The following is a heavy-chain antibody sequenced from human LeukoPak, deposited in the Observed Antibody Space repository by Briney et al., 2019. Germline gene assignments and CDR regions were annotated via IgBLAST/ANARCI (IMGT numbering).Heavy chain of an antibody. CDR3: ARAPLAIVPAAHFDY. Sequence: PSETLSLTCAVYGGSFSGYYWSWIRQPPGKGLEWIGEINHSGSTSYNPSLKSRVTISVDTSKNQFSLKLSSVTAADTAVYYCARAPLAIVPAAHFDYWGQGTLVTVSS. CDR1: GGSFSGYY. D-gene: IGHD2-2*01. CDR2: INHSGST. V-gene: IGHV4-34*01. J-gene: IGHJ4*02.